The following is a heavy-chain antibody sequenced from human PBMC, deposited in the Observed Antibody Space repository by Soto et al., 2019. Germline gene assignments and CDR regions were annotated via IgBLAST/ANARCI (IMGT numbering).Heavy chain of an antibody. CDR2: ISGSGGST. J-gene: IGHJ4*02. CDR1: GFPFSSYS. V-gene: IGHV3-23*01. CDR3: AKRSSSSTFDY. D-gene: IGHD6-6*01. Sequence: PGGSLRLSCAASGFPFSSYSMSWVRQAPGKGMEWVAAISGSGGSTYYADSVKGRFTISRENSKNTLYLQMNSLRAEDTAVYYCAKRSSSSTFDYWGQGTLVTVSS.